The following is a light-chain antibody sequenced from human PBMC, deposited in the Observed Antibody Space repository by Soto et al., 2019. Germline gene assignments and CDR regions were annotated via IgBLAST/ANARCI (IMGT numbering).Light chain of an antibody. CDR2: DAS. Sequence: DIQMTQSPSTLSASVGDRVTISCRASQTISSWLAWYQQRPGKAPKLLIYDASSLGTGVPSRFSGSGSGTEFALTISSLQPDDFATYYCQQHNSYPWTFGQGTNVEIK. J-gene: IGKJ1*01. CDR1: QTISSW. CDR3: QQHNSYPWT. V-gene: IGKV1-5*01.